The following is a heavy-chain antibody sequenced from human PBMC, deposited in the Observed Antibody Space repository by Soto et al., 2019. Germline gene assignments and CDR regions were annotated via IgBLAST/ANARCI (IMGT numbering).Heavy chain of an antibody. CDR1: GFTFSSYA. Sequence: GGSLRLSCAASGFTFSSYAMSWVSQAPGKGLEWVSAISGSGGSTYYADSVKDQFTISIDNSKNTLYLQMNSLRAEDTAVYYCAKEGFSSGWTRGFDPWGQGTLVTVSS. CDR2: ISGSGGST. CDR3: AKEGFSSGWTRGFDP. V-gene: IGHV3-23*01. D-gene: IGHD6-19*01. J-gene: IGHJ5*02.